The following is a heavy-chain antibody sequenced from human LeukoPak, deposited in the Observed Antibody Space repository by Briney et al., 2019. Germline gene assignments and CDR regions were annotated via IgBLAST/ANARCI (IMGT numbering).Heavy chain of an antibody. CDR2: ISTDGSAT. Sequence: GGSLRLSCAASGFTFSNYWMQWVRQVPGKGLVWVSLISTDGSATRYADSVKGRFTISRDNAKNTVYLQMNSLRAEDTAVYYCAKYYYGSGTYAFDIWGQGTMVTVS. J-gene: IGHJ3*02. D-gene: IGHD3-10*01. V-gene: IGHV3-74*01. CDR1: GFTFSNYW. CDR3: AKYYYGSGTYAFDI.